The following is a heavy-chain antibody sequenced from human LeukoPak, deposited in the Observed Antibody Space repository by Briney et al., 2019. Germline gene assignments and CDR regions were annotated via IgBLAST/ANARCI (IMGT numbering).Heavy chain of an antibody. CDR3: ARALTPFTMVRGVSFDY. CDR1: GGTFSSYA. J-gene: IGHJ4*02. Sequence: SVKVSCKASGGTFSSYAISWVRQAPGQGPEWMGGIIPIFGTANYAQKFQGRVTITADESTSTAYMELSSLRSEDTAVYYCARALTPFTMVRGVSFDYWGQGTLVTVSS. V-gene: IGHV1-69*13. CDR2: IIPIFGTA. D-gene: IGHD3-10*01.